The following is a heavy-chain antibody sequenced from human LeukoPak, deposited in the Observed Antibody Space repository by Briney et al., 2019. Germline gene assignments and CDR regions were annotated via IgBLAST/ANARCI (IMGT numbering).Heavy chain of an antibody. J-gene: IGHJ5*02. V-gene: IGHV3-23*01. CDR2: ISGSGAST. CDR1: GFTFSTYA. Sequence: GGSLRLSCAASGFTFSTYAMSWFRQAPGKGLEWVSLISGSGASTYYADSVKGRFTISRDNSKNTLYLQMNSLRAEDTAVYYCAQGDTWFDPWGQGTLVTVSS. CDR3: AQGDTWFDP. D-gene: IGHD3-16*01.